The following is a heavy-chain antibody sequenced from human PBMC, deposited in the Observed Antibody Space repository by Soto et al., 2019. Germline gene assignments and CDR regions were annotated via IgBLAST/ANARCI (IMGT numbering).Heavy chain of an antibody. CDR3: AKSQDNVDPGAFDI. D-gene: IGHD2-15*01. V-gene: IGHV1-18*01. CDR1: GYTFTSYG. J-gene: IGHJ3*02. Sequence: ASVKVSCKASGYTFTSYGISWVRQAPGQGLEWMGWISAYNGNTNYAQKLQGRVTMTTDTSTSTAYMELRSLRSDDTAVYYCAKSQDNVDPGAFDIWGQGTMVTVSS. CDR2: ISAYNGNT.